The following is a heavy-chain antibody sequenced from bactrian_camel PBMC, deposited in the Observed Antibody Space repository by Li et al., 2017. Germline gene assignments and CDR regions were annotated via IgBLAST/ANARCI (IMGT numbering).Heavy chain of an antibody. CDR1: GFTFSSYY. V-gene: IGHV3S1*01. CDR2: IGSGGDNR. CDR3: AKDSPRGRWTLIATILDEYNY. D-gene: IGHD4*01. J-gene: IGHJ4*01. Sequence: VQLVESGGGLVQPGGSLRLSCAASGFTFSSYYMSWVRQAPGKGLEWVSTIGSGGDNRRYADSVKGRFTVSRDNAKNTLYLQLNSLKTEDTAMYYCAKDSPRGRWTLIATILDEYNYWGQGTQVTVS.